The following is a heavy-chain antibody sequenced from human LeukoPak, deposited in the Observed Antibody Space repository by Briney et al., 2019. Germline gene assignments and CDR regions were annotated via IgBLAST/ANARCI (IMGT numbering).Heavy chain of an antibody. CDR1: GFTFSIYA. V-gene: IGHV3-23*01. Sequence: GGSLRLSCAASGFTFSIYAMSWVRQAPGKGLEWVSSITAGGGRTYYVDSVKGRFTLSRDNSKNTLYLQMNSLSAEDTALYYCAKLYGDYKHAFHIWGQGTMVTVSS. CDR3: AKLYGDYKHAFHI. J-gene: IGHJ3*02. CDR2: ITAGGGRT. D-gene: IGHD4-17*01.